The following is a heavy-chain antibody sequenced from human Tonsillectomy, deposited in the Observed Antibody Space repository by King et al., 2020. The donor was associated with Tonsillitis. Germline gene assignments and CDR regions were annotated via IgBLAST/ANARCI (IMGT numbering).Heavy chain of an antibody. J-gene: IGHJ6*03. CDR1: GFTFDDYG. CDR3: ARPARGYAYMDV. CDR2: MNWNGGST. D-gene: IGHD5-12*01. V-gene: IGHV3-20*01. Sequence: QLVQSGGGVVRPGGSLRLSCAASGFTFDDYGMSWVRQAPGKGLELVSGMNWNGGSTGYADSVKGRFTISRDNAKNSLYLQMNSLRAEDTALYHCARPARGYAYMDVWGKGTTVTVSS.